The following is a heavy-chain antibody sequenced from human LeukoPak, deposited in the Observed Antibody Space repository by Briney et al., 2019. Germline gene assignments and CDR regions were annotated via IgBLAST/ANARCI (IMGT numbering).Heavy chain of an antibody. V-gene: IGHV4-30-4*01. CDR3: AREAYCNGGSCYSGDAFDI. CDR2: IYYSGST. CDR1: GGSISSGDYY. Sequence: SETLSLTCTVSGGSISSGDYYWSWIRQPPGKGLEWIGYIYYSGSTYYNPSLKSRVTISVDTSKNQFSLKLSSVTAADTAVYYCAREAYCNGGSCYSGDAFDIWGQGTMVTVSS. D-gene: IGHD2-15*01. J-gene: IGHJ3*02.